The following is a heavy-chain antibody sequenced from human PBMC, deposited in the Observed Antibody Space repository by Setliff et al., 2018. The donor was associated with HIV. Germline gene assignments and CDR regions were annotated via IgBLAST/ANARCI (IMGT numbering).Heavy chain of an antibody. CDR2: ISAYNGNT. CDR1: GGIFSTYA. D-gene: IGHD4-17*01. V-gene: IGHV1-18*01. Sequence: GASVKVSCKASGGIFSTYAFVWVRQAPGQGLEWMGWISAYNGNTNYAQKLQGRVTMTTDTSTSTAYMELRSLRSDDTAVYYCARPNCGDYDDSFDYWGQGALVNVSS. J-gene: IGHJ4*02. CDR3: ARPNCGDYDDSFDY.